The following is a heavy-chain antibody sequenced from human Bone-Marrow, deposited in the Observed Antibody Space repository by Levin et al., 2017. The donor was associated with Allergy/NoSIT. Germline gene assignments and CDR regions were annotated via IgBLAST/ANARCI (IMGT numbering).Heavy chain of an antibody. V-gene: IGHV3-9*01. CDR3: AKGLNWGSENTCDD. CDR1: GFTFDDFA. D-gene: IGHD7-27*01. J-gene: IGHJ4*02. Sequence: GGSLRLSCAASGFTFDDFAMHWVRQVPGKGLEWVSGINWNRGIIGYADSVKDRFTISRDNARNSLFLQMNSLGPEDTALYYCAKGLNWGSENTCDDWGQGTLVTVSS. CDR2: INWNRGII.